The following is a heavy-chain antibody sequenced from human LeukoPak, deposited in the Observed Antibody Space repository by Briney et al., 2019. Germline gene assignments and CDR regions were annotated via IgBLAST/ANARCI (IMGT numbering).Heavy chain of an antibody. Sequence: SETLSLTCAVSGGSISSGSYYWGWIRQHPEKGLEWIGSIYYSGSTYYNPSLKSRLTISKDTSKNQFSLKLSSVTAADTAVYFCASSRNVDQFDIWGQGTMVTVSS. V-gene: IGHV4-31*11. CDR1: GGSISSGSYY. J-gene: IGHJ3*02. CDR2: IYYSGST. CDR3: ASSRNVDQFDI. D-gene: IGHD3/OR15-3a*01.